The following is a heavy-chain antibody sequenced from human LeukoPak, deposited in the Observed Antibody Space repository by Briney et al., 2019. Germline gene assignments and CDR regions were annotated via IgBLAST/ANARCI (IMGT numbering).Heavy chain of an antibody. V-gene: IGHV3-33*01. CDR2: IWYDGSNK. CDR3: AREGSSTIYFGSGTHSGGAFDI. CDR1: GFSFSNYG. Sequence: GRSLRLSCAASGFSFSNYGIHWVRQAPGKGREGVAIIWYDGSNKYYGDSVKGRFTISRDNSKNPAYLQLNNLRGEDTALYYCAREGSSTIYFGSGTHSGGAFDIWGQGTMVTVSS. J-gene: IGHJ3*02. D-gene: IGHD3-10*01.